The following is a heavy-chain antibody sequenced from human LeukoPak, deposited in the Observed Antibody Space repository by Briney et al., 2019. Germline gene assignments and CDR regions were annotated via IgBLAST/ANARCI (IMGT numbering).Heavy chain of an antibody. CDR2: ILYSGST. CDR3: ARGFLSGDLPDS. D-gene: IGHD4-17*01. V-gene: IGHV4-59*01. Sequence: SGTLSLTRVVSLGSISNNYWSWFRQPPGKGLGWRGYILYSGSTNYNPSLKSRDTISVDTSKNQCCLRLASVTAADTAVYFCARGFLSGDLPDSWGQGTLVTVSS. CDR1: LGSISNNY. J-gene: IGHJ4*02.